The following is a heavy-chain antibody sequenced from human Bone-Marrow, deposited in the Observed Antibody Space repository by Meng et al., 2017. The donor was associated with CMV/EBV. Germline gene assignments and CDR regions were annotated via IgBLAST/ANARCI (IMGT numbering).Heavy chain of an antibody. CDR1: GFTFSSYS. J-gene: IGHJ6*02. V-gene: IGHV3-21*01. D-gene: IGHD2-2*01. CDR3: ASGTRYWSSTSCHVPRYKYYYYYGMDA. CDR2: ISSSSSYI. Sequence: GESLKISCAASGFTFSSYSMNWVRQAPGKGLEWVSSISSSSSYIYYADSVKGRFTISRDNAKISLYLQMNSLRAEDTAVYYCASGTRYWSSTSCHVPRYKYYYYYGMDAWGQGTTVTVSS.